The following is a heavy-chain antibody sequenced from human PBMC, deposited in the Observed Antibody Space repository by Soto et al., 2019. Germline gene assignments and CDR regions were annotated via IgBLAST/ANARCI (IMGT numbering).Heavy chain of an antibody. J-gene: IGHJ4*02. Sequence: LRLSCAASGFTFSSYIMNWVRQGPGKGLEWISYISTTSSSIYYADSVKDRFTISRDNAKNSLFLQMNSLRDEDTAVYYCARKGVAFDYWGQGALVTVSS. D-gene: IGHD3-3*01. CDR3: ARKGVAFDY. CDR1: GFTFSSYI. CDR2: ISTTSSSI. V-gene: IGHV3-48*02.